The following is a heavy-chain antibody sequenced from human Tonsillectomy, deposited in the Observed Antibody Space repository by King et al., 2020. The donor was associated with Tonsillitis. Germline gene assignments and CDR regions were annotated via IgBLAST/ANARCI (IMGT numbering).Heavy chain of an antibody. CDR2: IKQDGSEK. J-gene: IGHJ3*01. CDR1: GITFSSYW. V-gene: IGHV3-7*03. Sequence: QPVQSGGGLVQPGGSLRLSCAASGITFSSYWMSWVRQTPGKGLEWVANIKQDGSEKYYVDSVKGRFTISRDNAKNSLYLHMNSLRAEDMAVYYCATTSGPGGTFDFWGQGTMVTVSS. D-gene: IGHD3-16*01. CDR3: ATTSGPGGTFDF.